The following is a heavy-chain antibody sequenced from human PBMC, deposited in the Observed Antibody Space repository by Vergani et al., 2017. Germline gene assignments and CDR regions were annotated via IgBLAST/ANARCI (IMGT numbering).Heavy chain of an antibody. D-gene: IGHD1-1*01. CDR3: ARARPNDWAFDI. CDR1: GGSISSGGYY. J-gene: IGHJ3*02. V-gene: IGHV4-31*03. Sequence: QVQLQESGPGLVKPSQTLSLTCTVSGGSISSGGYYWSWSRQHPGKGLEWIGYIYYSGSTYYNPSLKRRVTISVDTSTNQFYLKLSSVTAADTAVYYCARARPNDWAFDIWGQGTMVTVSS. CDR2: IYYSGST.